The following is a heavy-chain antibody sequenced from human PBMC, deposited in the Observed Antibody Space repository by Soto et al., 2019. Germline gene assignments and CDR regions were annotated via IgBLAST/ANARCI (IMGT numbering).Heavy chain of an antibody. D-gene: IGHD6-13*01. Sequence: ASVKVSCKASGGTFSSYAISWVRQAPGQGLEWMGGIIPIFGTANYAQKFQGRVTITADESTSTAYMELSSLRSEDTAVYYCAVGAAGPSLYYYYYGMDVWGQGTTVTVSS. V-gene: IGHV1-69*13. CDR2: IIPIFGTA. CDR1: GGTFSSYA. J-gene: IGHJ6*02. CDR3: AVGAAGPSLYYYYYGMDV.